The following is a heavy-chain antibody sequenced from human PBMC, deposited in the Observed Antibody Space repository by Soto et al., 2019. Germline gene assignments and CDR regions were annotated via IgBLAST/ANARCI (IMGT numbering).Heavy chain of an antibody. V-gene: IGHV3-23*01. J-gene: IGHJ6*02. CDR1: GFTFSSYA. Sequence: GGSLRLSCAASGFTFSSYAMSWVRQAPGKGLEWVSAISGSGGSTYYADSVKGRFTISRDNSKNTLYLQMNSLRAEDTAVYYCAKDHQFGVRGVTSMDVWGQGTTGTGAS. CDR2: ISGSGGST. D-gene: IGHD3-10*01. CDR3: AKDHQFGVRGVTSMDV.